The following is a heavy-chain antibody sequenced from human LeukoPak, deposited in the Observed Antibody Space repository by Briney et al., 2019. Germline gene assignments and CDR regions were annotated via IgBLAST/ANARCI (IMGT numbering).Heavy chain of an antibody. CDR2: IYYSGST. J-gene: IGHJ6*03. CDR1: GGSISNYY. V-gene: IGHV4-59*01. Sequence: KTSETLSLTCTVSGGSISNYYWNWIRQPPGKGLEWIGYIYYSGSTNYNPSLKSRVTISVDTSKNQFSLKLSSVTAADTAVYFCAREGLSAGYYYMDVWGKGTTVTVSS. CDR3: AREGLSAGYYYMDV. D-gene: IGHD1-26*01.